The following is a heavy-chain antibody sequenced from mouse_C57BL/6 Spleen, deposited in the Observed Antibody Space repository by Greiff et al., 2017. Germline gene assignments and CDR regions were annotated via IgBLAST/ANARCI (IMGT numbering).Heavy chain of an antibody. CDR2: IYPSDSET. CDR1: GYTFTSYW. Sequence: QVQLQQPGAELVRPGSSVKLSCKASGYTFTSYWMDWVKQRPGQGLEWIGNIYPSDSETHYNQKFKDKATLTVDKSSSTAYMQLSSLTSDDSAVYYCARSTYYGSRYYFDYWGQGTTLTVSS. D-gene: IGHD1-1*01. J-gene: IGHJ2*01. CDR3: ARSTYYGSRYYFDY. V-gene: IGHV1-61*01.